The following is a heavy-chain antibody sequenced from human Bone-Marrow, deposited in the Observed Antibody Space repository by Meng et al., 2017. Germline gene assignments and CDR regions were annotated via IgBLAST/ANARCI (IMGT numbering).Heavy chain of an antibody. Sequence: ESLKISCAASGFTFSSYAMSWVCLAPGKGLEWVSAIGGSGGSTYYADSVKGRFTISRDNSKNTLYLQINSLRAEDTAVYYCAKGEYSSGWGADDAFYIWGQGTMVTVSS. J-gene: IGHJ3*02. CDR2: IGGSGGST. CDR3: AKGEYSSGWGADDAFYI. D-gene: IGHD6-19*01. CDR1: GFTFSSYA. V-gene: IGHV3-23*01.